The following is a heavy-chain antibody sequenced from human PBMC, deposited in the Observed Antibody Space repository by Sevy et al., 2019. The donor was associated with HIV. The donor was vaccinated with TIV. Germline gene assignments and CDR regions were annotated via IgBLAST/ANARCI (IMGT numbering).Heavy chain of an antibody. CDR2: LSFGCGKI. CDR3: AKLGYCSSTSCYDDAFDI. V-gene: IGHV3-23*01. CDR1: GFAFYDYS. Sequence: GGSLRLSCAASGFAFYDYSMSWIRQAPGKGLEWVATLSFGCGKINYADSVKGRFTISRDNSKNSFYLQMNSLRAEDTAVYYCAKLGYCSSTSCYDDAFDIWGQGTMVTVSS. D-gene: IGHD2-2*01. J-gene: IGHJ3*02.